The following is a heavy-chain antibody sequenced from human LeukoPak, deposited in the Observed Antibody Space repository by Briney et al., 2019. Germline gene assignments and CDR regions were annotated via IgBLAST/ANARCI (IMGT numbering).Heavy chain of an antibody. CDR3: AKDRYGSGSYYKIQNGMDV. V-gene: IGHV3-23*01. CDR2: ISGGGGST. Sequence: PGGSLRLSCAASGFTFTSYSMNWVRQAPGKGLEWVSTISGGGGSTYYADSVKGRFTISRDNSKNTLYLQMNSLRAEDTAVYYCAKDRYGSGSYYKIQNGMDVWGQGTTVTVSS. D-gene: IGHD3-10*01. CDR1: GFTFTSYS. J-gene: IGHJ6*02.